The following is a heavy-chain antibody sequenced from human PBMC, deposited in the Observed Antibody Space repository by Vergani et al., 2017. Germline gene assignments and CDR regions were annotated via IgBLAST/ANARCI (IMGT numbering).Heavy chain of an antibody. CDR2: IYSGGST. CDR3: ARGGYFDWFNDYYMDV. J-gene: IGHJ6*03. V-gene: IGHV3-66*02. D-gene: IGHD3-9*01. CDR1: GFTVSSNY. Sequence: EVQLVESGGGLVQPGGSLRLSCAASGFTVSSNYMSWVRQAPGKGLEWVSVIYSGGSTYYADSVKGRFTISRDNSKNTLYLQMNSLRAEDTAVYYCARGGYFDWFNDYYMDVWGKGTTVTVSS.